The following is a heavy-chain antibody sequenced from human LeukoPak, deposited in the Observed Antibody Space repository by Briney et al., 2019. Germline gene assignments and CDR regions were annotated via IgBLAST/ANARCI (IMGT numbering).Heavy chain of an antibody. Sequence: GGSLRLSCAASRFTFSSYAMHWVRQAPGKGLEWVAVISYDGSNKYYADSVKGRFTISRDNSKNTLYLQMNSLRAEDTAVYYCARDYHCSGGSCYSGGEDYWGQGTLVTVSS. D-gene: IGHD2-15*01. CDR2: ISYDGSNK. V-gene: IGHV3-30-3*01. J-gene: IGHJ4*02. CDR3: ARDYHCSGGSCYSGGEDY. CDR1: RFTFSSYA.